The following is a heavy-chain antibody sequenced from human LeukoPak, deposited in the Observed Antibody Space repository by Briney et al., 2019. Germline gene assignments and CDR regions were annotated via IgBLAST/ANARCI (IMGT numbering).Heavy chain of an antibody. CDR1: GGSITSSGYY. V-gene: IGHV4-39*01. CDR3: ARHLDGDRYYYYYGMDV. D-gene: IGHD4-17*01. J-gene: IGHJ6*02. CDR2: IYYSGST. Sequence: PSETLSLTCTVSGGSITSSGYYWGWIRQPPGKGLEWIGSIYYSGSTYYNPSLKSRVTISVDTSKNQFSLKLSSVTAADTAVYYCARHLDGDRYYYYYGMDVWGQGTTVTVSS.